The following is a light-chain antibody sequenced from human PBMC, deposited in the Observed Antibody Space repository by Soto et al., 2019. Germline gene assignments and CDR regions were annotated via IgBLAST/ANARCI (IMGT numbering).Light chain of an antibody. CDR1: SSNIGNNY. CDR3: ATWDGSLPGEV. J-gene: IGLJ2*01. Sequence: QSVLTQSRSVSAAPGQKVTISCSGSSSNIGNNYVSWYQQLPATAPTLLIYDNNKRPSGIPHRFSGSTSGTSGTLDITGLQTGDEADYYCATWDGSLPGEVFGGGTKLTVL. CDR2: DNN. V-gene: IGLV1-51*01.